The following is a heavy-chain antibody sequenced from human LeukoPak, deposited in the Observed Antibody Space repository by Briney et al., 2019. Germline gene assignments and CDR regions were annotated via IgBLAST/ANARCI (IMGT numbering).Heavy chain of an antibody. CDR1: EFTFSSYE. CDR3: ARDGTADYSDQNGY. J-gene: IGHJ4*02. V-gene: IGHV3-48*03. D-gene: IGHD4-17*01. CDR2: ISSSGSTI. Sequence: PGGSLRLSCAASEFTFSSYEMNWVRQAPGKGLEWVSYISSSGSTIYYADSVKGRFTISRDNAKNSLYLQMNSLRAEDTAVYYCARDGTADYSDQNGYWGQGTLVTVSS.